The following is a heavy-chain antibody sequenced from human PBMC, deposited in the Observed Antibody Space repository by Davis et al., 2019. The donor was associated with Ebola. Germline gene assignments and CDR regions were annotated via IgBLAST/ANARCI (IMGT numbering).Heavy chain of an antibody. CDR2: ISSSSSTI. CDR3: ASNPPGYFDWLFDY. J-gene: IGHJ4*02. D-gene: IGHD3-9*01. CDR1: GFTFSSYS. V-gene: IGHV3-48*02. Sequence: GGSLRLSCAASGFTFSSYSMNWVRQAPGKGLEWVSYISSSSSTIYYADSVKGRFTISRDNAKNSLYLQMNSLRDEDTAVYYCASNPPGYFDWLFDYWGQGTLVTVSS.